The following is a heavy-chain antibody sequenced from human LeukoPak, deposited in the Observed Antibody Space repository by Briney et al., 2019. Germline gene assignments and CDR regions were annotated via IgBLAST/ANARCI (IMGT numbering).Heavy chain of an antibody. V-gene: IGHV1-8*03. CDR2: MNPNSGYT. CDR3: ARVAGSIDY. J-gene: IGHJ4*02. CDR1: GYTFTTYD. Sequence: ASVKVTCKASGYTFTTYDINWVRQATGQGLEWMGWMNPNSGYTGYAQKFQGRVTITRDTSISTAYMELSSLRSEDTAVYYCARVAGSIDYWGQGTLVTVSS. D-gene: IGHD6-19*01.